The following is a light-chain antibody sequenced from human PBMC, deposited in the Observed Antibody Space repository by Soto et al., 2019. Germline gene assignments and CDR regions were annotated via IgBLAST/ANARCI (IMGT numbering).Light chain of an antibody. Sequence: EIVLTQSPGTLSLSPGERATLSCRASQTLSSSYLAWYQQKPGRAPRLLIYGASNRATGIPDRFSGSGSGTDFILTINRLEPEDFAVYYCQQYGSSPLTFGQGTKGDIK. V-gene: IGKV3-20*01. CDR2: GAS. J-gene: IGKJ1*01. CDR3: QQYGSSPLT. CDR1: QTLSSSY.